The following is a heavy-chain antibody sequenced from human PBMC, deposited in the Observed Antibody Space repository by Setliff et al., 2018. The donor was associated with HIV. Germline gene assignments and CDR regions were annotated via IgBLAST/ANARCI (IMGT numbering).Heavy chain of an antibody. D-gene: IGHD4-4*01. CDR1: GASISSGGYY. Sequence: SETLSLTCTVSGASISSGGYYWSWVRQPAGKGLEWIGRIYTSGSTKNNPSLKSRVTISVDTSKNQFSLRLRSVTAADTAVYYCARDGETTVMGDAFDIWGQGTMVTVSS. CDR3: ARDGETTVMGDAFDI. CDR2: IYTSGST. V-gene: IGHV4-61*02. J-gene: IGHJ3*02.